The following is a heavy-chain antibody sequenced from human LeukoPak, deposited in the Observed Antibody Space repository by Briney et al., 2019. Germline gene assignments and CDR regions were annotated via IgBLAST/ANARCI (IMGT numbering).Heavy chain of an antibody. J-gene: IGHJ4*02. CDR2: INHSGST. CDR1: GGSFSGYY. D-gene: IGHD3-9*01. CDR3: ARGKHFELRYFDWYKGCYFDY. Sequence: SETLSLTCAVYGGSFSGYYWSWIRQPPGKGLEWIGEINHSGSTNYNPSLKSRVTISVDTSKNQFSLKLSSVTAADTAVYYCARGKHFELRYFDWYKGCYFDYWGQGTLVTVSS. V-gene: IGHV4-34*01.